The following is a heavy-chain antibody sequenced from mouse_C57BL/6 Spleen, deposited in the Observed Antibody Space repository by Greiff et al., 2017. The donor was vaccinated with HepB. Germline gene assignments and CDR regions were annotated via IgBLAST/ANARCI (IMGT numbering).Heavy chain of an antibody. J-gene: IGHJ4*01. CDR1: GFSFNTYA. CDR2: IRSKSNNYAT. Sequence: DVRLVESGGGLVQPKGSLKLSCAASGFSFNTYAMNWVRQAPGKGLEWVARIRSKSNNYATYYADSVKDRFTISRDDSESMLYLQMNNLKTEDTAMYYCVRDGRYYAMDYWGQGTSVTVSS. CDR3: VRDGRYYAMDY. V-gene: IGHV10-1*01. D-gene: IGHD2-3*01.